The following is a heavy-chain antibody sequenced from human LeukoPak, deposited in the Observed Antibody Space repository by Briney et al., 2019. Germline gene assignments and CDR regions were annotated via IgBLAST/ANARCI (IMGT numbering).Heavy chain of an antibody. CDR3: ARGSVVAAISPPDY. CDR1: GFTFSSYW. D-gene: IGHD2-15*01. V-gene: IGHV3-7*01. J-gene: IGHJ4*02. Sequence: GGSLRLSCASGFTFSSYWMSWVRQAPGKGLEWVANIKQDGSEKYYVDSVKGRFTISRDNAKSSLYLQMDSLRAEDTAVYYCARGSVVAAISPPDYWGQGTLVTVSS. CDR2: IKQDGSEK.